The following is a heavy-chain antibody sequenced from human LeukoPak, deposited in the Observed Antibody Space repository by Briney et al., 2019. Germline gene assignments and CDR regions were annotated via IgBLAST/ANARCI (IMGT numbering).Heavy chain of an antibody. CDR2: IRSKAYGGTT. CDR3: TRVSQWNPFSY. V-gene: IGHV3-49*04. J-gene: IGHJ4*02. CDR1: GFTFSNAW. Sequence: GGSLRLSCAASGFTFSNAWMSWVRQAPGKGLEWVGFIRSKAYGGTTEYAASVKGRFTISRDDSKSIAYLQMNSLKTEDTAVYYCTRVSQWNPFSYWGQGTLVTVSS. D-gene: IGHD1-1*01.